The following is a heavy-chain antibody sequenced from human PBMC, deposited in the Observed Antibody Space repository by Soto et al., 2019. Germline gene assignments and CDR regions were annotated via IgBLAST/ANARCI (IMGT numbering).Heavy chain of an antibody. CDR2: INAGNGNT. V-gene: IGHV1-3*01. Sequence: GASVKVSCKASGYTFTSYAMHWVRQAPGQRLERMGWINAGNGNTKYSQKFQGRVTITRDTSASTAYMELSSLRSEDTAVYYCARDKSVAGIVGYSYWGQGTLVTVSS. D-gene: IGHD6-19*01. CDR1: GYTFTSYA. J-gene: IGHJ4*02. CDR3: ARDKSVAGIVGYSY.